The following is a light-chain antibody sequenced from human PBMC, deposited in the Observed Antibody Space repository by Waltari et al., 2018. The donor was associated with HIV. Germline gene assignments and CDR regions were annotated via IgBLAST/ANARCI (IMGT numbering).Light chain of an antibody. Sequence: DIQMTQSPSSLSASVGDKVTITSRPSQNITSYLNWYQQKPGKAPKLLIYAASSLQSGVPSTFSGSGSGTDFTLTISSLQPEDFATYYCQQSYSTPVTFGGGTKVEIK. CDR2: AAS. CDR3: QQSYSTPVT. CDR1: QNITSY. V-gene: IGKV1-39*01. J-gene: IGKJ4*01.